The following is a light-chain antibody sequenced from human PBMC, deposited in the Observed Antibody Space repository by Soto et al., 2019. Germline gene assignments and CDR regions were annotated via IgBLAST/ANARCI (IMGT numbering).Light chain of an antibody. CDR3: QVWDTSGDHQV. CDR1: NSGIKS. V-gene: IGLV3-21*02. CDR2: DDS. J-gene: IGLJ1*01. Sequence: SYELTQAPSASVAPGQTARITCGGNNSGIKSVHWYQQKPGQAPVLVVYDDSDRPSGIPERFSGSNSGNTATLTISRVEAGDEADYYCQVWDTSGDHQVFGTGTKLTVL.